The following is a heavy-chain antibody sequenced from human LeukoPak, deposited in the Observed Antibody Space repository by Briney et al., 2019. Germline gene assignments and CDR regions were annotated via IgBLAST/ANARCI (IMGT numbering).Heavy chain of an antibody. V-gene: IGHV1-8*01. D-gene: IGHD5-18*01. CDR2: MNPNSGNT. Sequence: GASVKVSCKASGYTFTSYDINWVRQATGQGLEWMGWMNPNSGNTDYAQKFQGRVTMTRNTSISTAYMELSSPRSEDTAVYYCARANPTWILSDWFDPWGQGTLVTVSS. CDR3: ARANPTWILSDWFDP. J-gene: IGHJ5*02. CDR1: GYTFTSYD.